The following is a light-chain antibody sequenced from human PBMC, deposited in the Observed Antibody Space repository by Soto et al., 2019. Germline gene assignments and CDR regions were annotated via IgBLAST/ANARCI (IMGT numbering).Light chain of an antibody. Sequence: EIVITQSPSTLSVSPGERATLSCRASQSVSIKLAWYQQKLGQAPRLLIYDTSTRATGIPARFSGSGSGTEFTLTISSLQSEDFAVYYCQQYNNWPPIPFGQGTRLEI. V-gene: IGKV3-15*01. J-gene: IGKJ5*01. CDR3: QQYNNWPPIP. CDR1: QSVSIK. CDR2: DTS.